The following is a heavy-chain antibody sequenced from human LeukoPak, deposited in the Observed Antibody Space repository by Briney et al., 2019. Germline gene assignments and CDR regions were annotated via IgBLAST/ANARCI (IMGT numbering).Heavy chain of an antibody. J-gene: IGHJ4*02. CDR1: GFTFSSYA. CDR3: AKAPHGGSYLYYFDY. Sequence: GGSLRLSCAASGFTFSSYAMHWVRQAPGKGLEWVAVISYDGTNKYAADSVKGRFTISRDNSKNTLYLQMNSLRAEDTAVYYCAKAPHGGSYLYYFDYWGQGTLVTVSS. V-gene: IGHV3-30-3*01. CDR2: ISYDGTNK. D-gene: IGHD1-26*01.